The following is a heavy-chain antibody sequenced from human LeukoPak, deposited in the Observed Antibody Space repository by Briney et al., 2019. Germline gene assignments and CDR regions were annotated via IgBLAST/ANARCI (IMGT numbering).Heavy chain of an antibody. D-gene: IGHD1-26*01. Sequence: GGSLGLSCAASGFTFSSYAMSWVRQAPGKGLEWVSAISGSGGSTYYADSVKGRFTISRDNSKNTLYLQMNSLRAEDTAVYYCAKEGASGSYYKYFQHWGQGTLVTVSS. CDR3: AKEGASGSYYKYFQH. J-gene: IGHJ1*01. CDR2: ISGSGGST. V-gene: IGHV3-23*01. CDR1: GFTFSSYA.